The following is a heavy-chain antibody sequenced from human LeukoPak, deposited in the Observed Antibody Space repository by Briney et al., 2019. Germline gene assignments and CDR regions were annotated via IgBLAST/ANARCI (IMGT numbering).Heavy chain of an antibody. CDR1: GFTFSSYA. J-gene: IGHJ4*02. V-gene: IGHV3-23*01. D-gene: IGHD3-10*01. Sequence: PGGSLRLSCAASGFTFSSYAMSWVRQAPGKGLEWVSAISGSGGSTYYADSVKGRFTISRDNSKNTLYLQMNSLRAEDTAVYYCAKDRRGYGSGSYYNNPFDYWGQGTLVTVSS. CDR2: ISGSGGST. CDR3: AKDRRGYGSGSYYNNPFDY.